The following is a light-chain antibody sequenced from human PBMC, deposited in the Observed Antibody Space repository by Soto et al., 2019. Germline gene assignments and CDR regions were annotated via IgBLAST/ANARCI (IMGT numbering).Light chain of an antibody. V-gene: IGKV3-15*01. CDR3: QQYNNWPYT. CDR2: AAS. Sequence: VLTQSPGTLSLSPGDRATLSCRASQSVSSNLAWYQQKPGQAPRLLIYAASARAIGIPARFSGSGSGTDFTLTISSLQSEDFAVYYCQQYNNWPYTFGQGTKVDIK. CDR1: QSVSSN. J-gene: IGKJ2*01.